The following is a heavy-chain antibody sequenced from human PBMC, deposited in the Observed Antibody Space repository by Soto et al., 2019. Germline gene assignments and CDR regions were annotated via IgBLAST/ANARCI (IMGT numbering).Heavy chain of an antibody. J-gene: IGHJ4*02. CDR2: TYITGDT. CDR3: ARARYYDWCFDL. Sequence: PSETLSLTCSVSGDSISSYYWSWIRQSAGKGLEWIGRTYITGDTNYNPSLKSRVTMSLDASKKQLSLKLSSVTAADTAVYFCARARYYDWCFDLWGLGTPVTVS. D-gene: IGHD3-9*01. CDR1: GDSISSYY. V-gene: IGHV4-4*07.